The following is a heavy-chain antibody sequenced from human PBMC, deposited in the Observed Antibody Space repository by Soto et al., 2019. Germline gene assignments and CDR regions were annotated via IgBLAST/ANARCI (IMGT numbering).Heavy chain of an antibody. D-gene: IGHD3-3*01. V-gene: IGHV3-9*01. CDR1: GFTFDDYA. CDR3: AKSARYDFWSGYLYYFYY. CDR2: ISWNSGSI. Sequence: GGSLRLSCAASGFTFDDYAMHWVRQAPGKGLEWVSGISWNSGSIGYADSVKGRFTISRDNAKNSLYLQMNSLRAEDTALYYCAKSARYDFWSGYLYYFYYWGQGTLVTVSS. J-gene: IGHJ4*02.